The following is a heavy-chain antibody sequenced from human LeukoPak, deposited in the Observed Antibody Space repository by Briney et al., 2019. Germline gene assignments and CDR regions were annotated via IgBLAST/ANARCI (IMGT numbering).Heavy chain of an antibody. Sequence: SETLSLTCTVSGASICSYYWSWIRQPPGKGLEWIASRHYRGTTNYNPSLESRVTISVDTSRKQFSLKLNSVTAADTAVYYCARHYGPWGQGTLVTVSS. D-gene: IGHD3-10*01. J-gene: IGHJ5*02. V-gene: IGHV4-59*08. CDR1: GASICSYY. CDR3: ARHYGP. CDR2: RHYRGTT.